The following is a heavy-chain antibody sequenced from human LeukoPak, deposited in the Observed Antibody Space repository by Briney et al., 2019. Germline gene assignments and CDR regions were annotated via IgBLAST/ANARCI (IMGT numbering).Heavy chain of an antibody. D-gene: IGHD3-22*01. CDR1: GFTFSDYY. CDR3: ARGSGYYDRVLDY. V-gene: IGHV3-11*03. Sequence: PGGSLRLSCAASGFTFSDYYMSWIRQAPGKGLEWVSYINSSGSYTNYADSVKGRFTISRDNAKNSLYLQMNSLRAEDTAVYFCARGSGYYDRVLDYWGQGTLVTVSS. J-gene: IGHJ4*02. CDR2: INSSGSYT.